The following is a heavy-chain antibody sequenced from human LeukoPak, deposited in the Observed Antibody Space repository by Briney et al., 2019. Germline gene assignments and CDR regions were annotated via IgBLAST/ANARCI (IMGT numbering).Heavy chain of an antibody. V-gene: IGHV4-39*07. D-gene: IGHD3-10*01. CDR1: GGSISSDDYY. Sequence: SETLSLTCNVSGGSISSDDYYWSWIRQPAGKGLEWIGTFYYSGSTYYNPSLKSRVTISVDTSKNQFSLKLSSVTAADTAVYYCARAGRHRITDHDYWGQGTLVTVSS. CDR2: FYYSGST. J-gene: IGHJ4*02. CDR3: ARAGRHRITDHDY.